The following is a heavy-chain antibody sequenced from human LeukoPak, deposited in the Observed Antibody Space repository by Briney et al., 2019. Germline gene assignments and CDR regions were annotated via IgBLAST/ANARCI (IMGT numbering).Heavy chain of an antibody. CDR3: ARHGKGADYYGSGSYLYYYYYMDV. CDR2: IYYSGST. V-gene: IGHV4-39*01. Sequence: SETLSLTCTVSGGSISSSSYYWGWIRQPPGKGLEWIGSIYYSGSTYYNPSLKSRVTISVDTSKNQFSLKLSSVTAADTAVYYCARHGKGADYYGSGSYLYYYYYMDVWGKGTTVTISS. J-gene: IGHJ6*03. D-gene: IGHD3-10*01. CDR1: GGSISSSSYY.